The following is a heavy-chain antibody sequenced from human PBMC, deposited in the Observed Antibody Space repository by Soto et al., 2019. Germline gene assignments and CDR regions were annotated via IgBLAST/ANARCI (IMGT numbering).Heavy chain of an antibody. V-gene: IGHV3-30*18. CDR1: GFTFSSYG. CDR3: AKDDTYSGSSDSNYGMDV. J-gene: IGHJ6*02. Sequence: LRLSCAASGFTFSSYGMHWVRQAPGKGLEWVAVISYDGSNKYYADSVKGRFTISRDNSKNTLYLQMNSLRAEDTAVYYCAKDDTYSGSSDSNYGMDVWGQGTTVTVSS. D-gene: IGHD1-26*01. CDR2: ISYDGSNK.